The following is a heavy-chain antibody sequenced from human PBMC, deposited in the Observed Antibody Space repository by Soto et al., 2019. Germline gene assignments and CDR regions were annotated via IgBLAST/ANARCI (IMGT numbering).Heavy chain of an antibody. CDR1: GFTFSSYA. CDR3: AKDLVRATMIVVVLTCFDY. V-gene: IGHV3-23*01. Sequence: GGSLRLSXAASGFTFSSYAMSWVRQAPGKGLEWVSAISGSGGSTYYADSVKGRFTISRDNSKNTLYLQMNSLRAEDTAVYYCAKDLVRATMIVVVLTCFDYWGQGTLVTVSS. J-gene: IGHJ4*02. CDR2: ISGSGGST. D-gene: IGHD3-22*01.